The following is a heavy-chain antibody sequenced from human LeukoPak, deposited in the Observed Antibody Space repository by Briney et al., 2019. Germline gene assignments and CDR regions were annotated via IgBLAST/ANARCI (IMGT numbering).Heavy chain of an antibody. CDR2: ITSSSSHI. CDR1: GFPFSLYT. D-gene: IGHD3-22*01. V-gene: IGHV3-21*01. J-gene: IGHJ3*02. CDR3: ARDDYSSGYSGNGAFDI. Sequence: GGSLRLSCAASGFPFSLYTMNWVRQAPGKGLEWVSSITSSSSHIYYGDSVKGRFTISRDNAKNSLYLQMNSLRVEDAAVYYCARDDYSSGYSGNGAFDIWGPGTMVTVSS.